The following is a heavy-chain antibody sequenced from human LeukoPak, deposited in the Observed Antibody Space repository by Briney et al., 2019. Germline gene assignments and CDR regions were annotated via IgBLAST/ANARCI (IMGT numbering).Heavy chain of an antibody. D-gene: IGHD3-3*01. CDR2: IYHSGST. CDR1: GGSISSGGYS. J-gene: IGHJ4*02. CDR3: AVGYDFWSGYWVY. V-gene: IGHV4-30-2*01. Sequence: PSQTLSLTCAVSGGSISSGGYSWSRIRQPPGKGLEWIGYIYHSGSTYYNPSLKSRVTISVDRSKNQFSLKLSSVTAADTAVYYCAVGYDFWSGYWVYWGQGTPVTVSS.